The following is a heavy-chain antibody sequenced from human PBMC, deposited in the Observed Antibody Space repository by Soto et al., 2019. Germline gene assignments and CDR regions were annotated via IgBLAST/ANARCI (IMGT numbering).Heavy chain of an antibody. CDR1: GFTFSSYA. J-gene: IGHJ5*02. CDR3: AKEGSRYCSSTSCYYWFDP. Sequence: EVQLLESGGGLVQPGGSLRLSCAASGFTFSSYAMSWVRQAPGKGLEWVSAISGSGGSTYYADSVKGRFTISRDNSKSTLYLQMNSLRAEDTAVYYCAKEGSRYCSSTSCYYWFDPWGQGTLVTVSS. D-gene: IGHD2-2*01. CDR2: ISGSGGST. V-gene: IGHV3-23*01.